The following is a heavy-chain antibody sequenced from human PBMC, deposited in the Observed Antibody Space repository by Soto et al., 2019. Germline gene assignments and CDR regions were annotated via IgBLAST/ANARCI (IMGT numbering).Heavy chain of an antibody. D-gene: IGHD3-3*01. CDR2: IYSGGST. CDR3: ARGRYDFWSGYPTYYYYGMDV. Sequence: GGSLRLSCAASGFTVSSNYMSWVRQAPGKGLEWVSVIYSGGSTYYADSVKGRFTISRDNSKNTLYLQMNSLRAEDTAVYYCARGRYDFWSGYPTYYYYGMDVWGQGTTVTVSS. V-gene: IGHV3-53*01. CDR1: GFTVSSNY. J-gene: IGHJ6*02.